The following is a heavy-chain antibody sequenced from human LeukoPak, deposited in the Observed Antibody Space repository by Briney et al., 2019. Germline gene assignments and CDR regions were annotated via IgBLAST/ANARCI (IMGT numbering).Heavy chain of an antibody. V-gene: IGHV3-66*01. CDR1: GFSVSSNY. CDR2: IYSGGST. Sequence: GGSLRLSCAASGFSVSSNYMSWVRQAPGKGLEWVSVIYSGGSTYYADSVKGRFTISRDNSKNTLYLQMNSLRAEDTAVYYCARDLAWDAFDIWGQGTMVTVSS. J-gene: IGHJ3*02. CDR3: ARDLAWDAFDI.